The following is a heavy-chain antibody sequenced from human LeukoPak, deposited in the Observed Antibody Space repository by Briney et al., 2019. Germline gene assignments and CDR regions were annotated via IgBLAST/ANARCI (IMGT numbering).Heavy chain of an antibody. CDR2: INHSGST. Sequence: SETLSLTCAVYGGSFSGYYWSWIRQPPGKGLEWIGEINHSGSTNYNPSLKSRVTISVDTSKNQFSLKLSSVTAADTAVYYCARGYYYDSSGYYRPYYGMDVWGQGTTVTVSS. CDR3: ARGYYYDSSGYYRPYYGMDV. J-gene: IGHJ6*02. V-gene: IGHV4-34*01. CDR1: GGSFSGYY. D-gene: IGHD3-22*01.